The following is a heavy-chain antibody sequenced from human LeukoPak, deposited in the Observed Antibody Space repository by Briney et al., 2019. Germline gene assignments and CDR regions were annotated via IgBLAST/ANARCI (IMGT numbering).Heavy chain of an antibody. CDR2: ISGSGGST. J-gene: IGHJ4*02. Sequence: PGGSLRLXCAASGFTFNSYAMSWVRQAPGKELEWVSGISGSGGSTYYADSVKGRFTISRDNSKNTLYLQMNSLRAEDTAVYYCAKAAEPHYYDSSGYVNYWGQGTLVTVSS. CDR1: GFTFNSYA. D-gene: IGHD3-22*01. CDR3: AKAAEPHYYDSSGYVNY. V-gene: IGHV3-23*01.